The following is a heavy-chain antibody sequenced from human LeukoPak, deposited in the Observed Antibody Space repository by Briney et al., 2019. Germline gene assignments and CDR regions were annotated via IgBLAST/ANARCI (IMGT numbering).Heavy chain of an antibody. Sequence: GASVKVSCKASGYTFTSYGISWVRQAPGQGLEWMGWISAYNGNTNYAQKLQGRVTMTTDTSTSTARMELRSLRSDDTAVYYCARSASYGGNLSADAFDIWGQGTMVTVSS. J-gene: IGHJ3*02. CDR2: ISAYNGNT. D-gene: IGHD4-23*01. V-gene: IGHV1-18*01. CDR1: GYTFTSYG. CDR3: ARSASYGGNLSADAFDI.